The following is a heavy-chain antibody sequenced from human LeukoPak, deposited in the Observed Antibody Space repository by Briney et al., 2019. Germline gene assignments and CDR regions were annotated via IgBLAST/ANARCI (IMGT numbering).Heavy chain of an antibody. CDR1: GFTFSTYS. J-gene: IGHJ4*02. V-gene: IGHV3-23*01. CDR2: ISNSGSST. Sequence: PGGSLRLSCAASGFTFSTYSMNWVRQAPGKGLEWVSGISNSGSSTYYADSVKGRFTISRDNSKNTMYLQMSSLRAEDTAVYHCAKVGIVGVTKGNFDYWGQGTLVTVSS. CDR3: AKVGIVGVTKGNFDY. D-gene: IGHD1-26*01.